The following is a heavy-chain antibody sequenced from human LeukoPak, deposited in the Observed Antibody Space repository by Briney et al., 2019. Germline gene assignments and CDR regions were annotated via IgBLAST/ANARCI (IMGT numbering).Heavy chain of an antibody. J-gene: IGHJ3*02. CDR1: GGSISSSNW. CDR2: IYHSGST. CDR3: ARDIHVPRIREPYFDI. D-gene: IGHD1-14*01. V-gene: IGHV4-4*02. Sequence: SGTLSLTCAVSGGSISSSNWWSWVRQPPGKGLEWIGSIYHSGSTNYNPSLKGRVTISVDTSKNQFSLKLSSVTAADTAVYYCARDIHVPRIREPYFDIWGEGTLVTVSS.